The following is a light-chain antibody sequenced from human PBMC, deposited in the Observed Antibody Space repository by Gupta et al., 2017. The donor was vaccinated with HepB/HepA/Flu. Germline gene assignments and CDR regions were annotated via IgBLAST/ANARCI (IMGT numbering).Light chain of an antibody. CDR2: GAS. V-gene: IGKV3-20*01. CDR3: QQYYSSPIT. Sequence: EIVLTQSPGTLSLSPGETATLSCRASQSIYNNHLAWYKQKPGQAPTLLVYGASSRATGIPDRFSGSGSGTDFTLTIGRLEPEDFAVYYCQQYYSSPITFGLGTQMEIK. J-gene: IGKJ5*01. CDR1: QSIYNNH.